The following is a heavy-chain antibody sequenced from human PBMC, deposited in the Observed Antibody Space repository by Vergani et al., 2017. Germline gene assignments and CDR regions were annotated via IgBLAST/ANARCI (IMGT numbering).Heavy chain of an antibody. V-gene: IGHV4-30-4*08. CDR1: GGSISSGDYY. CDR2: IYYSGST. Sequence: QVQLQESGPRLVRPSQTLSLTCTVSGGSISSGDYYWSWIRQPPGKGLEWIGYIYYSGSTYYNPSLKSRVTISVDTSKNQFSLKLSSVTAADTAVYYCARXDRGYFDWLGWFDPWGQGTLVTVSS. J-gene: IGHJ5*02. CDR3: ARXDRGYFDWLGWFDP. D-gene: IGHD3-9*01.